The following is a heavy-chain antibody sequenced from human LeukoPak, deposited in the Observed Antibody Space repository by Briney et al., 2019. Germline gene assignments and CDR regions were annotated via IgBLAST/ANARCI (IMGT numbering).Heavy chain of an antibody. CDR2: IYYSGST. D-gene: IGHD2-15*01. CDR3: ARRRYCSGGSCYDY. J-gene: IGHJ4*02. CDR1: GGSISSSSYY. Sequence: SEILSLTCTVSGGSISSSSYYWGWIRQPPGKGLEWIGSIYYSGSTYYNPSLKSRVTISVDTSKNQFSLKLSSVTAADTAVYYCARRRYCSGGSCYDYWGQGTLVTVSS. V-gene: IGHV4-39*01.